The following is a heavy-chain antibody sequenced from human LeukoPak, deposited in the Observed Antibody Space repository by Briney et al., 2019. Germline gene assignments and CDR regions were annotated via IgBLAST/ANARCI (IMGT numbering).Heavy chain of an antibody. Sequence: SETLSLTCAVSGGSIGSHNYYWGWIRQPPGKGLEWIGSIYYSGSTYYNPSLKSRVTISVDTSKNQFSLKLNSVTASDTAVYYCVRHIDGSSNFDYWGQGTLVTVSS. CDR3: VRHIDGSSNFDY. D-gene: IGHD6-6*01. CDR2: IYYSGST. V-gene: IGHV4-39*01. J-gene: IGHJ4*02. CDR1: GGSIGSHNYY.